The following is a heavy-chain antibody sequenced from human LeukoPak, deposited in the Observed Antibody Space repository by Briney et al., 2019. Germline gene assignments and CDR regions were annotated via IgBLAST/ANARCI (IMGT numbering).Heavy chain of an antibody. Sequence: SETLSLTCAVYGGSFSGNYWSWIRQPPGKGLEWIGEINHRGSTSYNPSLKSRVTILVDTSKNQFSLKLGSVTAADTAVYYCARGTGASDYYYYGMDVWGQGTTVTVSS. V-gene: IGHV4-34*01. D-gene: IGHD1-26*01. CDR1: GGSFSGNY. CDR3: ARGTGASDYYYYGMDV. J-gene: IGHJ6*02. CDR2: INHRGST.